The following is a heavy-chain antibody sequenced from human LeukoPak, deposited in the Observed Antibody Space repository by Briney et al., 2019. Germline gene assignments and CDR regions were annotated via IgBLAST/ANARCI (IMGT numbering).Heavy chain of an antibody. J-gene: IGHJ6*02. CDR2: IWYDGSNK. CDR3: ARDRPPRIYGSGVHGMDV. D-gene: IGHD3-10*01. V-gene: IGHV3-33*01. Sequence: PGGSLRLSCAASGFTFSSYGMHWVRQAPGKGLEWVAVIWYDGSNKYYADSVKGRFTISRDNSKNTLYLQMNSLRAEDTAVYYCARDRPPRIYGSGVHGMDVWGQGTTVTVSS. CDR1: GFTFSSYG.